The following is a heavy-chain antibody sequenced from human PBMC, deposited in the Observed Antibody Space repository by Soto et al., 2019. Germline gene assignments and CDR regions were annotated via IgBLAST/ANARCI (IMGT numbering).Heavy chain of an antibody. CDR1: GGSISSGDYY. Sequence: SETLSLTCTVSGGSISSGDYYWSWIRQPPGKGLEWIGYIYYSGSTYYNPSLKSRVTISVDTSKNQFSLKLSSVTAADTAVYYCAREQGDYYYYGMDAWGQGTTVTVS. CDR2: IYYSGST. CDR3: AREQGDYYYYGMDA. J-gene: IGHJ6*02. V-gene: IGHV4-30-4*01. D-gene: IGHD1-26*01.